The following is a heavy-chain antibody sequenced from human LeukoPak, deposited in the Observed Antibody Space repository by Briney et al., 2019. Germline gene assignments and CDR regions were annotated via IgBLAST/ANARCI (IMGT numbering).Heavy chain of an antibody. V-gene: IGHV4-39*01. CDR1: GGSISSSSYY. D-gene: IGHD6-13*01. Sequence: PSETLSLTCTVSGGSISSSSYYWGWTRQPPGKGLEWIGSIYYSGSTYYNPSLKSRVTMSVDTSKNQFSLKLSSVTAADTAVYYCASYSSSHLFVFDYWGQGTLVTVSS. CDR2: IYYSGST. CDR3: ASYSSSHLFVFDY. J-gene: IGHJ4*02.